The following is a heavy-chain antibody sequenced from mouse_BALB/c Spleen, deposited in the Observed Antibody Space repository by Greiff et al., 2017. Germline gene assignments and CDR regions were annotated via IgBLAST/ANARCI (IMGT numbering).Heavy chain of an antibody. V-gene: IGHV14-3*02. Sequence: EVQLVESGAELVKPGASVKLSCTASGFNIKDTYMHWVKQRPEQGLEWIGRIDPANGNTKYDPKFQGKATITADTSSNTAYLQLSSLTSEDTAVYYCARRHYYGCFDYWGQGTTLTVSS. CDR3: ARRHYYGCFDY. D-gene: IGHD1-2*01. J-gene: IGHJ2*01. CDR2: IDPANGNT. CDR1: GFNIKDTY.